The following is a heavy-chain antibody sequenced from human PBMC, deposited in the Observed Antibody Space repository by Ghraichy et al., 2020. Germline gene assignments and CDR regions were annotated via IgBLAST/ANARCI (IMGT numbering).Heavy chain of an antibody. Sequence: ASVKVSCKASGYTFTSYAMHWVRQAPGQRLEWMGWINAGNGNTKYSQKFQGRVTITRDTSASTAYMELSSLRSEDTAVYYCARESGRRYCSSTSCPYGYYYYGMDVWGQGTTVTVSS. CDR2: INAGNGNT. CDR1: GYTFTSYA. CDR3: ARESGRRYCSSTSCPYGYYYYGMDV. V-gene: IGHV1-3*01. D-gene: IGHD2-2*01. J-gene: IGHJ6*02.